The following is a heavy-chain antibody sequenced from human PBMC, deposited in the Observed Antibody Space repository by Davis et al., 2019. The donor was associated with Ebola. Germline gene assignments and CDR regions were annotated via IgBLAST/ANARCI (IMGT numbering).Heavy chain of an antibody. V-gene: IGHV3-30*03. CDR2: ISYDGSNK. CDR3: SGNYGPSDYYYGMDV. D-gene: IGHD1-7*01. Sequence: GGSLRLSCAASGFTFSSYAMSWVRQAPGKGLEWVAVISYDGSNKYYADSVKGRFTISRDNSKNTLYLQMNSLRAEDTAVYYCSGNYGPSDYYYGMDVWGQGTTVTVSS. CDR1: GFTFSSYA. J-gene: IGHJ6*02.